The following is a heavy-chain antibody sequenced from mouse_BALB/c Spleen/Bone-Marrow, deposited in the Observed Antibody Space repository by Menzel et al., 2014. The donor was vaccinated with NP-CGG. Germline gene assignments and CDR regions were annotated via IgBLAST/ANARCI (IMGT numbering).Heavy chain of an antibody. V-gene: IGHV1-4*01. D-gene: IGHD1-1*01. CDR2: INPSSGYT. CDR1: GYTFTSYT. CDR3: ARESLYGSNYY. Sequence: VMLVESGAELARPGASVKMSCKASGYTFTSYTMHWVKQRPGQGLEWIGYINPSSGYTNYNQKFKDKATLTADKSSSTAYMQLSSLTSEDSAVYCCARESLYGSNYYWGQGTTLTVSS. J-gene: IGHJ2*01.